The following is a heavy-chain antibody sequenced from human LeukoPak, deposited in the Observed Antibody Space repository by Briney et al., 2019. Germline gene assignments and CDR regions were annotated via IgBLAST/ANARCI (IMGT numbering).Heavy chain of an antibody. CDR3: VSVGYFGSGSYRFDP. CDR1: VDSLSRNSLS. V-gene: IGHV6-1*01. D-gene: IGHD3-10*01. J-gene: IGHJ5*02. CDR2: TYYRRKWNN. Sequence: SHTLSLTCANSVDSLSRNSLSWNWIRQPPSRGLEWLGRTYYRRKWNNEYAASARSPITIRPTTSMNQFTLQLTSVPPDDTAVYYCVSVGYFGSGSYRFDPWGQGTLVTVSS.